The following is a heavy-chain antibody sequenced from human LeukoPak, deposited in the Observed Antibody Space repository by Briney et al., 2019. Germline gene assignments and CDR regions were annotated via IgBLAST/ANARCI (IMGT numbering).Heavy chain of an antibody. CDR2: IFYSGRN. V-gene: IGHV4-59*01. D-gene: IGHD6-13*01. CDR1: GGSISTNY. CDR3: ARDGYSSSWYTRQVNGWFDP. Sequence: PSETLSLTCTVSGGSISTNYWSWIRQPPGKGLEWIGNIFYSGRNNYNPSLRSRVTMSVDTSKNQFSLKLSSVTAADTAVYYCARDGYSSSWYTRQVNGWFDPWGQGTLVTVSS. J-gene: IGHJ5*02.